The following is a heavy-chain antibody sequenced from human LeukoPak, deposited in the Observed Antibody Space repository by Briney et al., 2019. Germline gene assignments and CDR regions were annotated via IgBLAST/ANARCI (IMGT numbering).Heavy chain of an antibody. D-gene: IGHD3-10*01. CDR1: GYTFIGYY. CDR3: ARGGPPVLLWFGELLRDFDY. V-gene: IGHV1-2*02. Sequence: ASVKVSCKASGYTFIGYYMHWVRQAPGQGLEWMGWINPNSGGTNYAQKFQGRVTMTRDTSISTAYMELSRLRSDDTAVYYCARGGPPVLLWFGELLRDFDYWGQGTLVTVSS. CDR2: INPNSGGT. J-gene: IGHJ4*02.